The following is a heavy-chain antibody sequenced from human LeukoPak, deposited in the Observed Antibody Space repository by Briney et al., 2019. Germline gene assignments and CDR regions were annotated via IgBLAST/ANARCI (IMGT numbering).Heavy chain of an antibody. Sequence: ASVRVSCKASGYTFTSYYMHWVRQAPGQGLEWMGIINPSGGSTSYAQKFQGRGTMTRDTSTSTVYMELSSLRSEDTAVYYCARAAIAYDAFDIWGQGTMVTVSS. CDR1: GYTFTSYY. J-gene: IGHJ3*02. CDR2: INPSGGST. CDR3: ARAAIAYDAFDI. V-gene: IGHV1-46*01.